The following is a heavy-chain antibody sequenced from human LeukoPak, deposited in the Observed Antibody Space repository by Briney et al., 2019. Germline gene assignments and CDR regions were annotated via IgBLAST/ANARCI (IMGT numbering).Heavy chain of an antibody. Sequence: GGSLRLSCAASGFTFSSHSMSWVRQAPGKGLEWVANVKEDGSEENYVDSVKGRFTISRDNAVKSLYLQMNSLKTEDTAVYYCTTRRGYSYGSPHYWGQGTLVTVSS. D-gene: IGHD5-18*01. J-gene: IGHJ4*02. CDR1: GFTFSSHS. CDR2: VKEDGSEE. V-gene: IGHV3-7*03. CDR3: TTRRGYSYGSPHY.